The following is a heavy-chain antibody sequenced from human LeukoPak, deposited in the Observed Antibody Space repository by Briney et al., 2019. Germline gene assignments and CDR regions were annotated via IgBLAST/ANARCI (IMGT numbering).Heavy chain of an antibody. D-gene: IGHD3-22*01. Sequence: GGSLRLSCAASGFTLSSYSMHWVRQAPGKGLEFVSAISKNGHNTYYGNSMKGRFTISRDISKNTLYLQMNSLRAEDTAVYYCTRVLRGYDSSAYYYEYFDYWGQGTLVTVSS. J-gene: IGHJ4*02. CDR3: TRVLRGYDSSAYYYEYFDY. CDR2: ISKNGHNT. CDR1: GFTLSSYS. V-gene: IGHV3-64*01.